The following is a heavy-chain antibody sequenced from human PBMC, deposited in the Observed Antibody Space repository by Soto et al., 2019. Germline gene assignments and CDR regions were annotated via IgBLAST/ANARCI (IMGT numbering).Heavy chain of an antibody. CDR2: ISGGGGST. J-gene: IGHJ4*02. CDR1: GFTFSNYA. Sequence: EVQLLESGGGLVQPGGSLRLSCAASGFTFSNYAMGWVRQAPGKGLEWVSGISGGGGSTYYAASVQGRFTISSDQSKNTLFLQMHSLGAEDTALYYCAKADEAELLFGVVTISRFDSWGQGTLVTVSS. D-gene: IGHD3-3*01. V-gene: IGHV3-23*01. CDR3: AKADEAELLFGVVTISRFDS.